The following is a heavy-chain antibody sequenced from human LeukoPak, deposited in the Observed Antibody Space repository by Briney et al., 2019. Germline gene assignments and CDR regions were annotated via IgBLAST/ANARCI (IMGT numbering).Heavy chain of an antibody. D-gene: IGHD6-19*01. CDR3: AKGQYSSGWSDWFDP. V-gene: IGHV3-23*01. CDR1: GCTFSGYA. Sequence: QPGGSLRPSCAASGCTFSGYAMNWVRQGPGNGLEWGSDVSGTGDSTHYADSVKGRFTISRDNSKNMLYLQMNSLRAEDTAVYYCAKGQYSSGWSDWFDPWGQGTLVTVSS. J-gene: IGHJ5*02. CDR2: VSGTGDST.